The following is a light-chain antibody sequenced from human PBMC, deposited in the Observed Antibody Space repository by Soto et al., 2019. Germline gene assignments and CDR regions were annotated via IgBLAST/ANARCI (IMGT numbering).Light chain of an antibody. J-gene: IGKJ1*01. V-gene: IGKV1-5*03. CDR1: QTISSW. CDR2: KAS. Sequence: DIQMTQSPSTLSGSVGDRVTITCRASQTISSWLAWYQQKPGKAPKLLIYKASTLNSGVPSRFSGSGSGTEFTLTLSSLQPDDFATYYCQQYNSYSEAFGQGTKVEL. CDR3: QQYNSYSEA.